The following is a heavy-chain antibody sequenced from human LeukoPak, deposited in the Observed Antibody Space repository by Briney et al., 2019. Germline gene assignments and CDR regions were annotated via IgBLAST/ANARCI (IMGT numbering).Heavy chain of an antibody. CDR3: ARDVAPLGVRANAFDI. Sequence: SETLSLTCTVSGGSISSYYWSWIRQPPGKGLEWIGYIYYSGSTNYNPSLKSRVTISVDTSKNQFSLKLSSVTAADTAVYYCARDVAPLGVRANAFDIWGQGTMVTVSS. CDR2: IYYSGST. CDR1: GGSISSYY. J-gene: IGHJ3*02. V-gene: IGHV4-59*12. D-gene: IGHD2-15*01.